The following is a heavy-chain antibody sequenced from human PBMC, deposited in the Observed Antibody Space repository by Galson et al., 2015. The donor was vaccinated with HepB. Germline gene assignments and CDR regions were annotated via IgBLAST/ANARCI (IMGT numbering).Heavy chain of an antibody. V-gene: IGHV4-61*01. CDR2: IYYSRST. CDR1: GGSVTSDTYY. CDR3: ARGDGYNYKIYSFDY. J-gene: IGHJ4*02. Sequence: LSLTCTVSGGSVTSDTYYWSWIRQPPGKGLEWIGYIYYSRSTYYNPSLKTRVTISLDTSKNQFSLKLSSVTAADTAVYYCARGDGYNYKIYSFDYWGQGTLVTVSS. D-gene: IGHD5-24*01.